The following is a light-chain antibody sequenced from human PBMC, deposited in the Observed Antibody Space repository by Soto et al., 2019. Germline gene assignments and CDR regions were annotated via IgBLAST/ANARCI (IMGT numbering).Light chain of an antibody. V-gene: IGLV2-14*01. CDR3: SSYTSRSTLDYV. J-gene: IGLJ1*01. Sequence: QSVLTQSASVSGSPGQSITISCTGTSSDVGGYNYVSWYQQHPGKAPKLMIYEVSNRPSGVSNRFSGSKSGNTASLTISGLQAEDEADYYCSSYTSRSTLDYVFGSGTKLTVL. CDR1: SSDVGGYNY. CDR2: EVS.